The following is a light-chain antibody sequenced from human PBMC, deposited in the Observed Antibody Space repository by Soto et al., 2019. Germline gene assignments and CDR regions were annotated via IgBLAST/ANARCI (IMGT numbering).Light chain of an antibody. CDR3: HQANSFPIT. CDR1: QGISSW. V-gene: IGKV1-12*01. J-gene: IGKJ5*01. Sequence: DIPMTQSPSSVSASVGDRVTITCRASQGISSWCAWYQQKPGKAPKLLIYAASSLQSGGPSRFSGRGSGTGFTLGGSGLQPGDFSIYRCHQANSFPITFGHGTRLEMK. CDR2: AAS.